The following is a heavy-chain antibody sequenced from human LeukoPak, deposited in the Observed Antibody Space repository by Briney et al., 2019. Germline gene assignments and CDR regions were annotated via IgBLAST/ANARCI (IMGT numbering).Heavy chain of an antibody. CDR2: IYSGGST. CDR3: ARDFPGGAPYY. Sequence: GGSLRLSCAASGFTVSSNYMSWVRQAPGKGLEWVSVIYSGGSTYYADSVKGRFTISRDNSKNTLYLQMNSLRAEDTAVYYCARDFPGGAPYYWGQGTLVTVSS. V-gene: IGHV3-53*01. D-gene: IGHD3-16*01. CDR1: GFTVSSNY. J-gene: IGHJ4*02.